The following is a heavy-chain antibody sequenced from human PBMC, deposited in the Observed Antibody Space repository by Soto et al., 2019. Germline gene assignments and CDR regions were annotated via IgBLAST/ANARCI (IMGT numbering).Heavy chain of an antibody. CDR3: ARAPYYYDSSGYWHFDY. V-gene: IGHV1-69*13. Sequence: ASVKVSCKASGGTFSSYAISWVRQAPGQGLEWMGGIIPIFGTANYAQKFQGRVTITADESTSTAYMELSSLRSEDTAVYYCARAPYYYDSSGYWHFDYWGQGTLVTVSS. J-gene: IGHJ4*02. CDR2: IIPIFGTA. CDR1: GGTFSSYA. D-gene: IGHD3-22*01.